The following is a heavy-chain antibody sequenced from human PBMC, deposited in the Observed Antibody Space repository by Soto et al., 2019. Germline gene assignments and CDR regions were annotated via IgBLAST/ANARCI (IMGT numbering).Heavy chain of an antibody. CDR1: GLSFTRDS. CDR3: ARESEDLTSNFDY. J-gene: IGHJ4*02. V-gene: IGHV3-21*06. CDR2: ISSTTNYI. Sequence: RLYWAGSGLSFTRDSMNWVSQAPGKGLEWVSSISSTTNYIYYGDSMKGRFTISRDNAKNSLYLEMNSLRAEDTAVYYCARESEDLTSNFDYWGQGTLVTVSS.